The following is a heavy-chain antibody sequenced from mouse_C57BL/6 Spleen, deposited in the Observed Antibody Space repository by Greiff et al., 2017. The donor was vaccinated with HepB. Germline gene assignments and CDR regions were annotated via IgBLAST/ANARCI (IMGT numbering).Heavy chain of an antibody. CDR3: TRDYYGNSFDY. CDR2: ISSGGDYI. D-gene: IGHD1-1*01. J-gene: IGHJ2*01. V-gene: IGHV5-9-1*02. Sequence: EVQVVESGEGLVKPGGSLKLSCAASGFTFSSYAMSWVRQTPEKRLEWVAYISSGGDYIYYADTVKGRFTISRDNARNTLYLQMSSLNSEDTAMYYCTRDYYGNSFDYWGQGTTLTVSS. CDR1: GFTFSSYA.